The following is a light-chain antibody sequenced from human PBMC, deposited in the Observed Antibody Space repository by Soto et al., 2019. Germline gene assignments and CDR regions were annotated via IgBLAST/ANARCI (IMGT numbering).Light chain of an antibody. CDR3: QKYNNALWT. CDR2: AAS. CDR1: QGISNY. V-gene: IGKV1-27*01. J-gene: IGKJ1*01. Sequence: DIQMTQSPSSLSAFVGGRVTITCRASQGISNYLAWYQQKPGKVPKLLIYAASTLQSGVPSRFSGSGSGTDFTLTSSILRPEDVAIYYCQKYNNALWTFGQGTKVEIK.